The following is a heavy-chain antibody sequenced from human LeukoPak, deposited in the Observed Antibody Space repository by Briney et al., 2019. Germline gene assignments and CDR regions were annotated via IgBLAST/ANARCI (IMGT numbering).Heavy chain of an antibody. CDR2: INPNSGDT. V-gene: IGHV1-2*02. CDR1: GYTLPELS. CDR3: ARDEYVLTSFDP. Sequence: ASVKVSCKVSGYTLPELSMHWVRQAPGQGLEWMGWINPNSGDTNYAQKFQGRVTLTRDTSISTAHMELSRLRSDDTAVYYCARDEYVLTSFDPWGQGTLVTVSS. D-gene: IGHD3-16*01. J-gene: IGHJ5*02.